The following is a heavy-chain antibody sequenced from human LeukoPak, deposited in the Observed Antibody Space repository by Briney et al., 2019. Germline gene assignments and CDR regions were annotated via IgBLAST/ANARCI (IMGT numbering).Heavy chain of an antibody. CDR2: IYYSGST. Sequence: SETLSLTCTVSGGSISSSSYYWGWIRQPPGKGLEWIGSIYYSGSTYYNPSLKSRVTISVDTSKNQFSLKLSSVTAADTAVYYCARDPGTLPFDYWGQGTLVTVSS. D-gene: IGHD6-13*01. CDR3: ARDPGTLPFDY. CDR1: GGSISSSSYY. V-gene: IGHV4-39*07. J-gene: IGHJ4*02.